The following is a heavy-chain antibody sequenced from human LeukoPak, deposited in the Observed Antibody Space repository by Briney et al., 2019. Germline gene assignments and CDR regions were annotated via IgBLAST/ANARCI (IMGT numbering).Heavy chain of an antibody. J-gene: IGHJ6*03. CDR3: ARAPRITIFGVVIPGDYYYYMDV. CDR1: GYTFTSYG. D-gene: IGHD3-3*01. Sequence: ASVKVPCKASGYTFTSYGISWVRQAPGQGLEWMGWISAYNGNTNYAQKLQGRVTMTTDTSTSTAYMELRSLRSDDTAVYYCARAPRITIFGVVIPGDYYYYMDVWGKGTTVTVSS. V-gene: IGHV1-18*01. CDR2: ISAYNGNT.